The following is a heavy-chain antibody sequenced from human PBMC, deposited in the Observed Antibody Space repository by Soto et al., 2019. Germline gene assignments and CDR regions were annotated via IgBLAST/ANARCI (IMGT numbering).Heavy chain of an antibody. J-gene: IGHJ6*02. CDR2: IIPVFGLV. CDR1: GGTPSNSA. CDR3: AXGRIVVVGSRAYYGMDV. D-gene: IGHD3-22*01. V-gene: IGHV1-69*01. Sequence: QVHLLLQSGAEVKKPGSSVKVSCKASGGTPSNSAISWVRQAPGQGLEWMGGIIPVFGLVKYAQNFQGRVTITADESTNTAYLELSSLRPEDTAVYYCAXGRIVVVGSRAYYGMDVWGQGTTVTVSS.